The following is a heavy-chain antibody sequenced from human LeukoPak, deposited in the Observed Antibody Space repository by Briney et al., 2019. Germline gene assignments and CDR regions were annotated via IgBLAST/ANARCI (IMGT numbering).Heavy chain of an antibody. V-gene: IGHV3-23*01. D-gene: IGHD2/OR15-2a*01. CDR2: INGRGDNT. CDR3: AKDRVSPGFNWFDP. CDR1: GAIISSYA. J-gene: IGHJ5*02. Sequence: GGSLRLSCAASGAIISSYAMSWVRQAPGKGLEWVSAINGRGDNTYYADFVKGRFTISRDNSKSTVYLQMNSLRTEDTAVYYCAKDRVSPGFNWFDPWGQRTLVTVSS.